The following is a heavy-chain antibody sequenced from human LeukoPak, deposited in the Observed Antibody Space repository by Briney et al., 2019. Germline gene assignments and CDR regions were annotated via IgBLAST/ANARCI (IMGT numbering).Heavy chain of an antibody. V-gene: IGHV4-34*01. J-gene: IGHJ5*02. CDR1: GGSFSGYY. Sequence: PSETLSLTCAVYGGSFSGYYWSWIRQPPGKGLQWIWEINHSGSIKNNASLKSRVTISVDTSKNQFSLKLSSVTAADTAVYYCARGLPDRITIFGVVITPSWFDPWGQGTLVTVSS. CDR3: ARGLPDRITIFGVVITPSWFDP. D-gene: IGHD3-3*01. CDR2: INHSGSI.